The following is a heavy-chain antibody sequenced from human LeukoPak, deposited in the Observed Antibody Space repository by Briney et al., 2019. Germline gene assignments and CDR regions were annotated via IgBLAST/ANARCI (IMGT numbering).Heavy chain of an antibody. V-gene: IGHV4-34*01. D-gene: IGHD3/OR15-3a*01. CDR1: GGSFSGYY. CDR3: ARQTGSGLFILP. CDR2: INHSGST. J-gene: IGHJ4*02. Sequence: SETLSLTCAVYGGSFSGYYWSWIRQPPGKGLEWIEEINHSGSTNYNPSLKSRVTISVDTSKNQFSLRLTSVTAADTAVYYCARQTGSGLFILPGGQGTLVTVSS.